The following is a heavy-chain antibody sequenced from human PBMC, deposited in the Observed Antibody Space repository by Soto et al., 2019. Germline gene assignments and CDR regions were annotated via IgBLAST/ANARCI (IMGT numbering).Heavy chain of an antibody. J-gene: IGHJ4*02. CDR2: IYHSGST. D-gene: IGHD3-10*01. Sequence: SETLSLTCVVSGYSISSGYYWGWIRQPPGKGLEWIGNIYHSGSTYYNPSLKSRLTISVAPSKNQFSLKLYSVTAADTAVYYCARDLGSGSYGYWGQGTLVTVSS. CDR1: GYSISSGYY. CDR3: ARDLGSGSYGY. V-gene: IGHV4-38-2*02.